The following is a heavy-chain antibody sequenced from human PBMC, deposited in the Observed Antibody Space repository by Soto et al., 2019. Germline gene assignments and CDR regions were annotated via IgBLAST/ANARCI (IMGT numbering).Heavy chain of an antibody. V-gene: IGHV1-18*01. CDR2: ISAYNGNT. J-gene: IGHJ4*02. CDR3: ARDEAAAALYYLDY. CDR1: GYTFTSYG. Sequence: GASVKVSCKASGYTFTSYGISWVRQAPGQGLEWMGWISAYNGNTNYAQKLQGRVTMTTDTSTSTAYMELRSLRSDDTAVYYCARDEAAAALYYLDYWGQGTLVTVSS. D-gene: IGHD6-13*01.